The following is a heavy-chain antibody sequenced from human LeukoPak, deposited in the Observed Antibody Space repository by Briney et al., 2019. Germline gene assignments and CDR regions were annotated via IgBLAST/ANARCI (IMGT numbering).Heavy chain of an antibody. CDR2: IYTSGST. J-gene: IGHJ4*02. D-gene: IGHD1-20*01. Sequence: SETLSLTCTASGGSISSYYWSWIRQPAGKGLEWIGRIYTSGSTNYNPSLKSRVTMSVDTSKNQFSLKLSSVTAADTAVYYCASMDNWNAQVDYWGQGTLVTVSS. V-gene: IGHV4-4*07. CDR3: ASMDNWNAQVDY. CDR1: GGSISSYY.